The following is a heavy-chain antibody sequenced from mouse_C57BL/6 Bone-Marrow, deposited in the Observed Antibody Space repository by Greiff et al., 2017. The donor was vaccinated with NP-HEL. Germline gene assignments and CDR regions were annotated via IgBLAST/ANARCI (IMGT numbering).Heavy chain of an antibody. J-gene: IGHJ4*01. D-gene: IGHD1-1*01. V-gene: IGHV1-55*01. Sequence: QVQLQQPGAELVKPGASVKMSCKASGYTFTSYWITWVKQRPGQGLEWIGDIYPGSGRTNYNEKFKSKATLTVDTSSSTAYMQLSSLTSEDSAVYYCARLRGSSFYAMDYWGQGTSVTVSS. CDR2: IYPGSGRT. CDR3: ARLRGSSFYAMDY. CDR1: GYTFTSYW.